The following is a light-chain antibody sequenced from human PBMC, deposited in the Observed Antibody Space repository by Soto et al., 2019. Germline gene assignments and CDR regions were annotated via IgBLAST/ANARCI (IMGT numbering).Light chain of an antibody. CDR2: GAS. Sequence: EIVLTQSPGTLSLSPGERATLSCRASQSVSSSYLAWYQQKPGQAPRLLIYGASSRATGIPDRFSGSGSGTDFTLTISRVEPEDFAVYYCQQYGSSPPTSVTFGPGTKVDIK. J-gene: IGKJ3*01. V-gene: IGKV3-20*01. CDR3: QQYGSSPPTSVT. CDR1: QSVSSSY.